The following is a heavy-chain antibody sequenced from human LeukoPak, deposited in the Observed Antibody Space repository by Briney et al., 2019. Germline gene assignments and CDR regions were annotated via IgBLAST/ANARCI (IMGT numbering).Heavy chain of an antibody. J-gene: IGHJ4*02. V-gene: IGHV3-7*01. CDR3: VTDQTGRHPYFFDY. CDR1: GFNFSTYW. D-gene: IGHD3-10*01. Sequence: GGSPRLSCAASGFNFSTYWMTWVRQVPGKGLEWVANIKEDGSEIYYVDAVKGRFSISRDNAKTSLYLQMNSLSVADTAVYYCVTDQTGRHPYFFDYWGQGTLVTVSS. CDR2: IKEDGSEI.